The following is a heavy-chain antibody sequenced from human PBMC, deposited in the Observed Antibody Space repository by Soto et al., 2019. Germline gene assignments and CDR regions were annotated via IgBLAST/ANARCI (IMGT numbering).Heavy chain of an antibody. V-gene: IGHV4-4*08. D-gene: IGHD3-9*01. J-gene: IGHJ4*02. Sequence: SETLSLTCIVSGGSISSYYWTWTRQPPGKGLEWIGCVYNGATTSYNPSLKSRATISVDTSKNQFSLKVNSVIAADTAIYYCAHILSGSQFNYWGQGTPVTVSS. CDR3: AHILSGSQFNY. CDR2: VYNGATT. CDR1: GGSISSYY.